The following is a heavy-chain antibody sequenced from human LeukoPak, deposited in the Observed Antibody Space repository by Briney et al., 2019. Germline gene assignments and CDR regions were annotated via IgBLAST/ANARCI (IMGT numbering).Heavy chain of an antibody. J-gene: IGHJ4*02. CDR2: ISYDGSNK. V-gene: IGHV3-30-3*01. Sequence: LAGGSLRLSCAASGFTFSSYAMHWGRQAPGKGLEWVAVISYDGSNKYYADSVKGRFTISRDNSKNTLYLQMNSLRAEDTAVYYCAKAILYRSAKYYFDYWGQGTLVTVSS. CDR3: AKAILYRSAKYYFDY. CDR1: GFTFSSYA. D-gene: IGHD3-10*01.